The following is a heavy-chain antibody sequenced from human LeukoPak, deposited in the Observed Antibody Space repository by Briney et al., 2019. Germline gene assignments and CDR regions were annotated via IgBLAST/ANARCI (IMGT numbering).Heavy chain of an antibody. CDR1: GFTFGDYA. CDR3: TRGFDISDY. CDR2: ISGSGGST. D-gene: IGHD3-9*01. V-gene: IGHV3-23*01. J-gene: IGHJ4*02. Sequence: GGSLRLSCTASGFTFGDYAMSWFRQAPGKGLEWVSAISGSGGSTYYADSVKGRFTISRDNSKNTLYLQMNSLRVEDTAMYYCTRGFDISDYWGQGTVVTVSS.